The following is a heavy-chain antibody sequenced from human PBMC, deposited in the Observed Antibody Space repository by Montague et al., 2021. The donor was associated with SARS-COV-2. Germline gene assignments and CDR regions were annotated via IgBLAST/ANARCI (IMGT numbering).Heavy chain of an antibody. V-gene: IGHV4-31*03. J-gene: IGHJ6*02. Sequence: TLSLTCTVSGGSISSGGYYWSWIRQHPGKGLEWIGYIYYSGSTYYXPSLKSRVTISVDTSKNQFSLKLSSVTAADTAVYYCARGLGPYSSGWGYYYDMDVWGQGTTVTVSS. CDR1: GGSISSGGYY. CDR2: IYYSGST. D-gene: IGHD6-19*01. CDR3: ARGLGPYSSGWGYYYDMDV.